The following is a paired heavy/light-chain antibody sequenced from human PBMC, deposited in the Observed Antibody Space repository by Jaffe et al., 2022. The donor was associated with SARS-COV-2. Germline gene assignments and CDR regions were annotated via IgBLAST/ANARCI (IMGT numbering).Heavy chain of an antibody. CDR2: IYPDDSKT. Sequence: EVQLVQSGAEVKKSGESLKISCKGSGYGFFGYWIVWVRQMPGRGLEWMGIIYPDDSKTRYSPSFQGQVTMSADKSISTAFLQWSSLKASDSAMYYCARFGGRELPHNWFDTWGQGTLVTVSS. V-gene: IGHV5-51*01. CDR3: ARFGGRELPHNWFDT. D-gene: IGHD1-26*01. CDR1: GYGFFGYW. J-gene: IGHJ5*02.
Light chain of an antibody. CDR1: SSDVGGYNY. J-gene: IGLJ1*01. CDR2: EVN. Sequence: QSALTQPPSASGSPGQSVTISCTGTSSDVGGYNYVSWYQQHPGKAPKLMIYEVNKRPSGVPDRFSGSKSGKTASLTVSGLQAEDEADYYCSSFAGSNNYVFGTGTKVTVL. V-gene: IGLV2-8*01. CDR3: SSFAGSNNYV.